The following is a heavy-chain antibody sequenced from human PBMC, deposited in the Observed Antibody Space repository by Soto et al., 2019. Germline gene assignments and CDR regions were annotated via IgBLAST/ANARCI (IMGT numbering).Heavy chain of an antibody. CDR2: IYYSGST. J-gene: IGHJ5*02. Sequence: SETLSLTCTVSGGSISSYYWSWIRQPPGKGLEWIGYIYYSGSTNYNPSLKSRVTISVDTSKNQFSLKLSSVTAADTAVYYCARGDSSSSEWFDPWGQGTLVTVSS. V-gene: IGHV4-59*08. CDR1: GGSISSYY. CDR3: ARGDSSSSEWFDP. D-gene: IGHD6-6*01.